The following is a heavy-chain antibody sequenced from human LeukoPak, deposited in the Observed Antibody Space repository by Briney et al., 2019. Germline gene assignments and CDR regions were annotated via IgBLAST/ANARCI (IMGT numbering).Heavy chain of an antibody. D-gene: IGHD3-9*01. J-gene: IGHJ4*02. V-gene: IGHV3-30-3*01. CDR3: ARSQLRYFDWLLN. Sequence: PGGSLRLSCAASGFTFSSYAMHWVRQAPGKGLEWVAVISYDGSNKYYADSVKGRFTISRDNSKNTLYLQMNSLRAEDTAVYYCARSQLRYFDWLLNWGQGTLVTVSS. CDR2: ISYDGSNK. CDR1: GFTFSSYA.